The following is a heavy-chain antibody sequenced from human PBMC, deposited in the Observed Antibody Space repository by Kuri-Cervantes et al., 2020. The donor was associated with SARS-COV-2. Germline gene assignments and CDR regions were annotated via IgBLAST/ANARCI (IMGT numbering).Heavy chain of an antibody. D-gene: IGHD6-13*01. J-gene: IGHJ4*02. CDR3: ARVGGSSWYGSDY. Sequence: GSLRLSCTVSGGSISSYYWSWIRQPPGKGLEWIGEINHSGSTNYNPSLKSRVTISVDTSKNQFSLKLSSVTAADTAVYYCARVGGSSWYGSDYWGQGTLVTVSS. CDR2: INHSGST. V-gene: IGHV4-34*01. CDR1: GGSISSYY.